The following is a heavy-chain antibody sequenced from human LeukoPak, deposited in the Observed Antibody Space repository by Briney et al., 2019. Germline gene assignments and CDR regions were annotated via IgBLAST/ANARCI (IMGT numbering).Heavy chain of an antibody. CDR1: GGSISSSSYY. D-gene: IGHD3-10*01. Sequence: SETLSLTCTVSGGSISSSSYYWGWIRQPPGKGLEWIGSVYYSGSTYYNPSLKSRVTISVDTSKNQFSLKLSSVTAADTAVYYCARQQSAGAFDYWGQGTLVTVSS. CDR2: VYYSGST. V-gene: IGHV4-39*01. CDR3: ARQQSAGAFDY. J-gene: IGHJ4*02.